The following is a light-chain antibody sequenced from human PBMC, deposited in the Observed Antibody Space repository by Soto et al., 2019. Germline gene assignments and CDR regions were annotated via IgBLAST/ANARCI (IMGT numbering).Light chain of an antibody. V-gene: IGLV2-14*01. CDR3: SAFATSRAYV. J-gene: IGLJ1*01. Sequence: QSALTQPASVSGSPGQSITISCTGTSSDVGANNYVSWYQQQSGKAPKLLIHEVSNRPAGVSARFSGSKSGNTASLTISGLQAEDEADYYCSAFATSRAYVFGIGTKLTVL. CDR2: EVS. CDR1: SSDVGANNY.